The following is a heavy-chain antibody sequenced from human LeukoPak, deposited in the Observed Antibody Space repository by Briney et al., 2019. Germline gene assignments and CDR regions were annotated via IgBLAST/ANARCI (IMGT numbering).Heavy chain of an antibody. CDR3: ARYCSSTSCSRGFDY. D-gene: IGHD2-2*01. CDR2: IYYSGST. CDR1: GGSISSGDYY. Sequence: SQTLSLTCTVSGGSISSGDYYWSWIRQHPGKGLEWIGNIYYSGSTYYNPSLKSRVTISVDTSKNQFSLKLSSVTAADTAVYYCARYCSSTSCSRGFDYWGQGTLVTVSS. V-gene: IGHV4-31*03. J-gene: IGHJ4*02.